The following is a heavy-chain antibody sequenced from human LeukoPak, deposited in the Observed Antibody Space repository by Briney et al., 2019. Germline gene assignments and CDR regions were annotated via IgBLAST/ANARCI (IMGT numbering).Heavy chain of an antibody. CDR2: IYTSGST. J-gene: IGHJ5*02. CDR3: AKGVLDWFDP. V-gene: IGHV4-4*08. Sequence: SETLSLTCTVSGGSISSYYWSWIRQPPGKGLEWIGYIYTSGSTNYNPSLKSRVTMSVDTSKNQFSLKLSSVTAADTAVYYCAKGVLDWFDPWGQGTLVTVSS. D-gene: IGHD2-8*01. CDR1: GGSISSYY.